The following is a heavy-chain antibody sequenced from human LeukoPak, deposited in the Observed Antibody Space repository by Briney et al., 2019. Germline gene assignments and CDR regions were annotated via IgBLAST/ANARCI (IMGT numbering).Heavy chain of an antibody. CDR3: VRYSGDADY. V-gene: IGHV3-49*03. J-gene: IGHJ4*02. D-gene: IGHD5-12*01. CDR2: IRSKVYGGAT. CDR1: GFTFGDYA. Sequence: GRSLRLSCTASGFTFGDYAMSWFRQAPGKGLEWVGFIRSKVYGGATEYAASVKGRFTISRDDSKSIAYLQMNSLKSEDTAVYYCVRYSGDADYWGQGTLVTVSS.